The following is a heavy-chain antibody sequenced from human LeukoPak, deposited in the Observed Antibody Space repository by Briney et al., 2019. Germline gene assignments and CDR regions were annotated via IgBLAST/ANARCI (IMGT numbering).Heavy chain of an antibody. CDR2: IKQDGSEK. J-gene: IGHJ4*02. D-gene: IGHD1-26*01. CDR1: GFTFSSYW. Sequence: GGSLRLSCAASGFTFSSYWMSWVHQAPGKGLEWVANIKQDGSEKYYVDSVKGRFTISRDNAKNSLYLQMNSLRAEDTAVYYCATGIRVGATSFDYWGQGTLVTVSS. CDR3: ATGIRVGATSFDY. V-gene: IGHV3-7*01.